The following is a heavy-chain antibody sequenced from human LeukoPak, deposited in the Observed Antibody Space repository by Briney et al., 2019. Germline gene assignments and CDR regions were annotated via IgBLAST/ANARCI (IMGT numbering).Heavy chain of an antibody. J-gene: IGHJ4*02. CDR3: ARIAHCGGDCYLFDY. Sequence: SVKVSCKASGGTFSSYAISWVRQAPGQGLEWMGRIIPIFGIANYAQKFQGRVTITADKSTSTAYVELSSLRSEDTAVYYCARIAHCGGDCYLFDYWGQGTLVTVSS. D-gene: IGHD2-21*02. CDR1: GGTFSSYA. V-gene: IGHV1-69*04. CDR2: IIPIFGIA.